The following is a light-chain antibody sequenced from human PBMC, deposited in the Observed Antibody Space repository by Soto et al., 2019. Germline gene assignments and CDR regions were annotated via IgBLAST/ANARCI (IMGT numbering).Light chain of an antibody. Sequence: DIQMTQSPSTLTASVGDSVTITCRASQSISRWLAGYQQKPGKAPKVLIYDASILESGVPSRFSGSGSGSEVTLNITSLHPDDFATYYGQQYNHYFSWTFAQGPKVQIK. V-gene: IGKV1-5*01. J-gene: IGKJ1*01. CDR1: QSISRW. CDR2: DAS. CDR3: QQYNHYFSWT.